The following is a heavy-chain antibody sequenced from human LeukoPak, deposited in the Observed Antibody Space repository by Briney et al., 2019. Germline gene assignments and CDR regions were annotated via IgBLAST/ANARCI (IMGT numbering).Heavy chain of an antibody. CDR1: GYTFTAYP. D-gene: IGHD3-10*01. Sequence: ASLKVSCKASGYTFTAYPIHWVRQAPGQRPEWMGLINAGNGNTRYSQKFQGRLTITRDTSANTAYMDLSRLRSEDTAVYYCARGWFASGSYPWFDPWGQGTLVTVSS. CDR3: ARGWFASGSYPWFDP. V-gene: IGHV1-3*01. J-gene: IGHJ5*02. CDR2: INAGNGNT.